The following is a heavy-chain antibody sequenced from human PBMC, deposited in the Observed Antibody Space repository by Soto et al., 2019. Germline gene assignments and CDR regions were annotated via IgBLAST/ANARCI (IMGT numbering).Heavy chain of an antibody. Sequence: QVQLVESGGGVVQPGRSLRLSCAASGFTFSSYGMHWVRQAPGKGLEWVAVIWYDGSNKYYADSVKGRFTISRDNSKNTLYLQMNRLRAEDTAVYYCARAQYYYDTPPAGWGQGTLVTVSS. CDR3: ARAQYYYDTPPAG. D-gene: IGHD3-22*01. V-gene: IGHV3-33*01. CDR1: GFTFSSYG. CDR2: IWYDGSNK. J-gene: IGHJ4*02.